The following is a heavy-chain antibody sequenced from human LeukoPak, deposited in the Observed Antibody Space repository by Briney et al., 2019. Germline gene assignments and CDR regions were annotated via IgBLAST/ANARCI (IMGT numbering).Heavy chain of an antibody. CDR2: ISSSSSTI. J-gene: IGHJ4*02. Sequence: GGSLRLSCAASGFTFSSYSTNWVRQAPGKGLEWVSYISSSSSTIYYADSVKGRFTISRDNAKNSLYLQMNSLRAEDTAVYYCARDLGPREDAIRWWGQGTLVTVSS. V-gene: IGHV3-48*01. CDR3: ARDLGPREDAIRW. D-gene: IGHD1-26*01. CDR1: GFTFSSYS.